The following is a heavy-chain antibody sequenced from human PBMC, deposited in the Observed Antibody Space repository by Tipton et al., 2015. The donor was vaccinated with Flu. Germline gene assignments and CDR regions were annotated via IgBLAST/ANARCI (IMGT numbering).Heavy chain of an antibody. CDR2: IRGKADSYAT. J-gene: IGHJ4*02. V-gene: IGHV3-73*01. CDR1: GFTFGDSA. Sequence: SLRLSCAASGFTFGDSAMHWVRQASGKGLEWVGRIRGKADSYATAYAASVKGRFTVSRDDSKNTAYLQMNSLKTEDTAVYYCSRWIVGGTEALDYWGQGTLVTVSS. D-gene: IGHD1-26*01. CDR3: SRWIVGGTEALDY.